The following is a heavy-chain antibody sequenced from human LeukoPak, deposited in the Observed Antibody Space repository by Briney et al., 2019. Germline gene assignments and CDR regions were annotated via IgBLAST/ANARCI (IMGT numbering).Heavy chain of an antibody. CDR1: GFTFSSYS. V-gene: IGHV3-21*01. CDR2: ISRSSSYI. Sequence: PGGSLRLSCPAYGFTFSSYSMNWVRQAPRKGLEWVSSISRSSSYIYYADSVKGRFPIFRDNAKNSLYLQMNSLRAEDTAVYYCARVIIAVAGEGDYWGQGTLVTVSS. J-gene: IGHJ4*02. D-gene: IGHD6-19*01. CDR3: ARVIIAVAGEGDY.